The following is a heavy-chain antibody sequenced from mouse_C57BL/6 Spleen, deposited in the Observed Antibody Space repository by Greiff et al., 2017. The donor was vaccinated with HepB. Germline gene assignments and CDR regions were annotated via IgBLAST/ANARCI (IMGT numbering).Heavy chain of an antibody. CDR3: ADGEGVYDYLFAY. CDR1: GFNIKNTY. CDR2: IDPANGNT. V-gene: IGHV14-3*01. D-gene: IGHD2-4*01. J-gene: IGHJ3*01. Sequence: EVKVEESVAELVRPGASVKLSCTASGFNIKNTYMHWVKQRPEQGLEWIGRIDPANGNTKYAPKFQGKATITADTSSNTAYLQLSSLTSEDTAIYYCADGEGVYDYLFAYWGQGTLVTVSA.